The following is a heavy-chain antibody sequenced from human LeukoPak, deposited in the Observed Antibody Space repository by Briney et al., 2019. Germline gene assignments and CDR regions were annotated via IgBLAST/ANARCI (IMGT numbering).Heavy chain of an antibody. D-gene: IGHD3-22*01. J-gene: IGHJ4*02. CDR2: IRSDGINK. CDR1: AFTLSSYG. CDR3: AKDGDDSSGYYLNY. Sequence: PGGSLRLSCAASAFTLSSYGMHWVRQAPDKGLRWVASIRSDGINKYYADSVKGRFTMTRDKSMSTVYLEMSRLRAEDTAVYYCAKDGDDSSGYYLNYWGQGTLVTVSS. V-gene: IGHV3-30*02.